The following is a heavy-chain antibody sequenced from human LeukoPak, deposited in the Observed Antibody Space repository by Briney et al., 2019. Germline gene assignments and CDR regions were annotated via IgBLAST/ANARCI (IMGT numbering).Heavy chain of an antibody. J-gene: IGHJ4*02. CDR1: GGSISNYY. D-gene: IGHD2-21*02. V-gene: IGHV4-59*08. CDR2: IYYSGST. Sequence: PSETLSLTCNVSGGSISNYYWSWIRQPPGKGLEWIGYIYYSGSTNYNPSPKSRVTISVNTSKNQFSLKLSSVTAADTAVYYCARHCSGDCYSLFDYWGQGILVTVSS. CDR3: ARHCSGDCYSLFDY.